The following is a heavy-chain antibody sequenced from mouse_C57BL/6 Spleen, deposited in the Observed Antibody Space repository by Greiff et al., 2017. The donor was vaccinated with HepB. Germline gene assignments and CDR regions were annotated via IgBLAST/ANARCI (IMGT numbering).Heavy chain of an antibody. CDR1: GYTFTSYW. V-gene: IGHV1-72*01. CDR2: IDPNSGGT. D-gene: IGHD1-1*01. Sequence: QVQLKQPGAELVKPGASVKLSCKASGYTFTSYWMHWVKQRPGRGLEWIGRIDPNSGGTKYNEKFKSKATLTVDKPSSTAYMQLSSLTSEDSAVYYCARGGDGSSLYYYAMDYWGQGTSVTVSS. CDR3: ARGGDGSSLYYYAMDY. J-gene: IGHJ4*01.